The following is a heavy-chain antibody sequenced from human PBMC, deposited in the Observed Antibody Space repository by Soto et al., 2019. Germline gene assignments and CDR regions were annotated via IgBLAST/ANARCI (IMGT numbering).Heavy chain of an antibody. CDR1: GFNFSDYY. CDR2: ISTNSRYI. CDR3: ARGLGGSHFIAY. V-gene: IGHV3-11*06. J-gene: IGHJ4*02. Sequence: QVQLVESGGGLVKPGGSLRLSCAVSGFNFSDYYMTWIRQAPGKGLEWISYISTNSRYIKYADSIKGRFTISRDNAKSSLYLQMNSLRAEATAIYYCARGLGGSHFIAYWGQGTLVTVSS. D-gene: IGHD3-10*01.